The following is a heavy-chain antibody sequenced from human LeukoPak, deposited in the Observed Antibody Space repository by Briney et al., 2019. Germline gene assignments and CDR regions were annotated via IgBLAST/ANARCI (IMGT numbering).Heavy chain of an antibody. CDR2: INHSGST. CDR3: ARLAAHVYYYYYMDV. V-gene: IGHV4-34*01. Sequence: SETLSLTCAVYGGTFSGYFWTWIRQPPGKGLEWIAEINHSGSTNYNPSLRSRFTVSVDTSKNQFSLKLSSVTAADTAVYYCARLAAHVYYYYYMDVWGKGTTVTVSS. D-gene: IGHD6-6*01. CDR1: GGTFSGYF. J-gene: IGHJ6*03.